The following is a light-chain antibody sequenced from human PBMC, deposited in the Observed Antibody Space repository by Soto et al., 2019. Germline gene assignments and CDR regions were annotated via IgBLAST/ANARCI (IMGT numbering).Light chain of an antibody. Sequence: QSVLTQPPSASGTPGQRVTISCSGSTSNIGSNGANWYQHLPGSAPKLMIYEVNKRPSGVPDRFSGSKSGNTASLTVSGLQAEDEADYYCSSYAGSSNVFGTGTKLTVL. CDR2: EVN. V-gene: IGLV1-44*01. J-gene: IGLJ1*01. CDR3: SSYAGSSNV. CDR1: TSNIGSNG.